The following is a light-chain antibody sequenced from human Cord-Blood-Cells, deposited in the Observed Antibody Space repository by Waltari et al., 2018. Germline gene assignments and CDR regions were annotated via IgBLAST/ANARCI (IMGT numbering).Light chain of an antibody. CDR3: CSYAGSSTV. CDR1: SSDVGSYNL. V-gene: IGLV2-23*01. J-gene: IGLJ3*02. Sequence: QSALTQPASVSGSPGQSITIPCTGTSSDVGSYNLVSWYQQHPGKAPKLMIYEGSKRPSGVSNRFSGSKSGNTASLTISGLQAEDEADYYCCSYAGSSTVFGGGTKLTAL. CDR2: EGS.